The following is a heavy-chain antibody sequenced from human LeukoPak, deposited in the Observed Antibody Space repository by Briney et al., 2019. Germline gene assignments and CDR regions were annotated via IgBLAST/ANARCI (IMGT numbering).Heavy chain of an antibody. CDR2: IHHDGRI. J-gene: IGHJ4*02. CDR1: GGSIDSTNW. D-gene: IGHD3-16*02. V-gene: IGHV4/OR15-8*01. Sequence: PSQTLSLTCDVSGGSIDSTNWWNWVRQPPGKGLEWIGEIHHDGRINYNPSLKSRVTLSVDKSKNQFSLRLNSVTAADTAMYYCARSHDHLWGNYPDYWGQGTLVTVSS. CDR3: ARSHDHLWGNYPDY.